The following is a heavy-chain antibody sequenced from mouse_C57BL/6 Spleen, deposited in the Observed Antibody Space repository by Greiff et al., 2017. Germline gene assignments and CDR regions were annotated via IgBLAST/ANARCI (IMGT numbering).Heavy chain of an antibody. Sequence: VHVKQSGPELVKPGASVKISCKASGYSFTDYNMNWVKQSNGKSLEWIGVINSNYGTTSYNQKFKGKATLTVDKSSSTAYMQLNSLTSEDSAVYYCARRAAQATYYFDYWGQGTTLTVSS. CDR2: INSNYGTT. CDR3: ARRAAQATYYFDY. D-gene: IGHD3-2*02. CDR1: GYSFTDYN. V-gene: IGHV1-39*01. J-gene: IGHJ2*01.